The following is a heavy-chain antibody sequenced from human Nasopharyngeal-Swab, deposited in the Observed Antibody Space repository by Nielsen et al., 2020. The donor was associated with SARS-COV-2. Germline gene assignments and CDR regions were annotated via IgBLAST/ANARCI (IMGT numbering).Heavy chain of an antibody. V-gene: IGHV1-3*01. Sequence: ASVKVSCKASGYTLSNYAMYWVRQAPGQRPEFMGWINAGKGNTIYSQRFQGRVRISRDTSANTVYMELNSLKTEDTAVYYCARVGICKNDWCGSYDSWGQGTLVTVSS. D-gene: IGHD3-9*01. J-gene: IGHJ4*02. CDR1: GYTLSNYA. CDR3: ARVGICKNDWCGSYDS. CDR2: INAGKGNT.